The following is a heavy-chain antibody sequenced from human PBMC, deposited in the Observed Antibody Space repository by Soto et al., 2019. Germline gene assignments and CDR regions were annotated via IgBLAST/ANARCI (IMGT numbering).Heavy chain of an antibody. V-gene: IGHV3-7*01. J-gene: IGHJ4*02. CDR3: AREGNGCFDY. CDR2: IKEDGSEK. D-gene: IGHD2-8*01. CDR1: RFTFSSYW. Sequence: EVQLVESGGGLVQPGGSLRLSCAASRFTFSSYWMSWVRQAPGKGLEWVANIKEDGSEKYYVDSVKGRFTISRDNAKNSLYLQMNSLRAEDTAVYYCAREGNGCFDYWGQGTLVTVSS.